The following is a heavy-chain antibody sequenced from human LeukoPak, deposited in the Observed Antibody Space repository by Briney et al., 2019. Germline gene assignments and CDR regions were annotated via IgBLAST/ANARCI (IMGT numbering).Heavy chain of an antibody. D-gene: IGHD3-22*01. CDR3: ARNRGHSYYDTADY. CDR1: GFTFSDYY. V-gene: IGHV3-11*01. J-gene: IGHJ4*02. Sequence: PGGSLRLSCAASGFTFSDYYMRWIRQAPGKGLECISYISSSGSTIYYADSVKGRFTISRDNAKNSLYLQVNSLRAEDTAVYYCARNRGHSYYDTADYWGQGTLVTVSS. CDR2: ISSSGSTI.